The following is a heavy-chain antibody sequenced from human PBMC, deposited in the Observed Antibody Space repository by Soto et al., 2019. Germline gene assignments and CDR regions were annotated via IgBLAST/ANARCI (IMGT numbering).Heavy chain of an antibody. J-gene: IGHJ5*02. CDR3: AKLRWGSDNWFDP. V-gene: IGHV3-23*01. CDR1: GFTFSSYA. CDR2: ISGSGDST. D-gene: IGHD3-10*01. Sequence: EVQLLESGGGLVQPGGSLRLSCAASGFTFSSYAMSWVRQTPGKGLEWVSAISGSGDSTYYADSVKGRFTISRDKSKNTLYLQMNSLRAEDTAVYYCAKLRWGSDNWFDPWGQGTLVTVSS.